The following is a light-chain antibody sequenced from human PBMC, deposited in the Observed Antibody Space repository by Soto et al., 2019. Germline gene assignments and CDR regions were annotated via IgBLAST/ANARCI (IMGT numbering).Light chain of an antibody. CDR3: QQYNDSQYT. J-gene: IGKJ2*01. CDR2: KAT. Sequence: DIQMTQSPSTLSASVGDGVTITCRASQSIGSGLAWYQQRPGKAPKLLLYKATNLQVGVASRFSGSGSGTDFSLTISSQQPVDSATDYCQQYNDSQYTVGQGTKLEI. V-gene: IGKV1-5*03. CDR1: QSIGSG.